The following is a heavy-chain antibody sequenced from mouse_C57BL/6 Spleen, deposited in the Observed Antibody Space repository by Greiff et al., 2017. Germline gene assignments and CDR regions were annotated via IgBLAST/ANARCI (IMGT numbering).Heavy chain of an antibody. CDR3: TRFITTVSYAMDY. CDR1: GYTFTDYE. D-gene: IGHD1-1*01. CDR2: IDPETGGT. J-gene: IGHJ4*01. V-gene: IGHV1-15*01. Sequence: LQESGAELVRPGASVTLSCKASGYTFTDYEMHWVKQTPVHGLEWIGAIDPETGGTAYNQKFKGKAILTADKSSSTAYMELRSLTSEDSAVYYCTRFITTVSYAMDYWGQGTSVTVSS.